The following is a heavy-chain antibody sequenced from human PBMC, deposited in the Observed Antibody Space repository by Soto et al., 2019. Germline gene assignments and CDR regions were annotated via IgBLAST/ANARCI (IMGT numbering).Heavy chain of an antibody. CDR1: GYSFTSYW. D-gene: IGHD3-10*01. V-gene: IGHV5-10-1*01. Sequence: PRESLKISCKGSGYSFTSYWISWVRQMPGKGLEWMGRIDPSDSYTNYSPSFQGHVTISADKSISTAYLQWSSLKASDTAMYYCAGNYYYGSGSYYTALYYYYGMDVWGQGTTVTVSS. CDR3: AGNYYYGSGSYYTALYYYYGMDV. CDR2: IDPSDSYT. J-gene: IGHJ6*02.